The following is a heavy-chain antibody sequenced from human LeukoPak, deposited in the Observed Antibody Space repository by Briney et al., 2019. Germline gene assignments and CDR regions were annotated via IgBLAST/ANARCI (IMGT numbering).Heavy chain of an antibody. V-gene: IGHV4-30-4*01. Sequence: SETLSLTCTVSGGSISSGDYYWSWIRQPPGKGLEWIGYIYYSGSTYYNPSLKSRVTISVDTSKNQFSLKLSSVTAADTAVYYCAKVDRPSGWYEGPLDYWGQGTLVTVSS. CDR2: IYYSGST. J-gene: IGHJ4*02. D-gene: IGHD6-19*01. CDR3: AKVDRPSGWYEGPLDY. CDR1: GGSISSGDYY.